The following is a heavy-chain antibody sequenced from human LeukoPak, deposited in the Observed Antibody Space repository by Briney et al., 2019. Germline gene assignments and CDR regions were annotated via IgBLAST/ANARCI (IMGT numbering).Heavy chain of an antibody. CDR3: ARLMNRDGYNFDY. CDR2: IYYSGST. V-gene: IGHV4-59*08. J-gene: IGHJ4*02. Sequence: PSETLSLTCTVSGGSISSYYWSWIRQPPGKGLEWIGYIYYSGSTNYNPSLKSRVTISVDTSKNQFSLKLSSVTAADTAVYYCARLMNRDGYNFDYWGQGTLVTVSS. CDR1: GGSISSYY. D-gene: IGHD5-24*01.